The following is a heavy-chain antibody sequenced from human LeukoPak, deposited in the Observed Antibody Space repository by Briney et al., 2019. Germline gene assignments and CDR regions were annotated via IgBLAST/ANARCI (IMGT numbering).Heavy chain of an antibody. CDR1: GGTFSSYA. CDR3: ARGSDMVATFRFDY. V-gene: IGHV1-69*01. Sequence: ASVTVSCKASGGTFSSYAISWVRQAPGQGLEWMGGIIPIFGTANYAQKFQGRVTVTADESTSTAYMELSSLRSEDTAVYYCARGSDMVATFRFDYWGQGTLVTVSS. CDR2: IIPIFGTA. D-gene: IGHD5-12*01. J-gene: IGHJ4*02.